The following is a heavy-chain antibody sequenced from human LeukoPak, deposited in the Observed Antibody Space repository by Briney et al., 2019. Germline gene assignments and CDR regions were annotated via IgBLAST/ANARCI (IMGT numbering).Heavy chain of an antibody. CDR2: TNHSGGT. J-gene: IGHJ6*03. Sequence: SETLSLTCAVYGGSFSGYYWSWVRQPPGKGLDWIGETNHSGGTNYNPSLKSRVTISVDKSKNQFSLKLSSVTAADTAVYYCARARVVVPAALFLRGGDCNLDVWGKGTTVTVSS. CDR1: GGSFSGYY. CDR3: ARARVVVPAALFLRGGDCNLDV. D-gene: IGHD2-2*01. V-gene: IGHV4-34*01.